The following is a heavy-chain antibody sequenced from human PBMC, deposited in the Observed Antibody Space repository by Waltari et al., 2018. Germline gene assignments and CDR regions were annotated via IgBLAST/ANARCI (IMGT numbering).Heavy chain of an antibody. V-gene: IGHV3-21*01. CDR3: AKGFPTPYYFDY. J-gene: IGHJ4*02. Sequence: EVQLVESGGGLVKRGGSLGLSCAATGFIFSNNKMNWVRQAPGKGLEWVSSISSSSNYIYYAHSVKGRFTISRDNAKNSLYLQMNSLRGEDTAVYYCAKGFPTPYYFDYWGQGALVTVSS. CDR2: ISSSSNYI. CDR1: GFIFSNNK.